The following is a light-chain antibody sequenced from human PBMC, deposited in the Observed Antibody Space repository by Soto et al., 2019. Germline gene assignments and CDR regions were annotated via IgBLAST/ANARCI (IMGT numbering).Light chain of an antibody. V-gene: IGKV1-5*01. CDR1: QRISRW. Sequence: EIPMTQSPSTLSASVGDRVTITCRASQRISRWLAWYPQKPGKAPKVLIWDASSLQRGVPSRCSGSGSGTEFPLTISSLQPDDFATYYCQQYNRYSTWTFGLGTKVEIK. J-gene: IGKJ1*01. CDR2: DAS. CDR3: QQYNRYSTWT.